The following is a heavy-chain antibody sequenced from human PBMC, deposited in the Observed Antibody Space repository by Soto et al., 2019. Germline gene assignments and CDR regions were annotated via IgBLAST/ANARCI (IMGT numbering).Heavy chain of an antibody. D-gene: IGHD6-19*01. V-gene: IGHV3-21*01. CDR1: GFTFSSYS. CDR3: ARNTYSSGPRWFDP. J-gene: IGHJ5*02. CDR2: ISSSSSYI. Sequence: PGGSLRLSCAASGFTFSSYSMNWVRQAPGKGLEWVSSISSSSSYIYYADSVKGRFTISRDNAKNSLYLQMNSLRAEDTAVYYCARNTYSSGPRWFDPWGQGTLVTVSS.